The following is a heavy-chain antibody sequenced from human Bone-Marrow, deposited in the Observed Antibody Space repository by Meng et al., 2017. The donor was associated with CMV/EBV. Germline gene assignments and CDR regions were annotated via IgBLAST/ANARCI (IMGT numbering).Heavy chain of an antibody. D-gene: IGHD3-3*01. V-gene: IGHV4-39*01. CDR3: ARGVYDFWSGPNNNWFDP. CDR1: GGSIRSSNYY. CDR2: IYYIAST. Sequence: SETLSLSCSVPGGSIRSSNYYWGWIRQPPGKGLEWIGSIYYIASTYYNPSLKSRVTISVDTSKNRFSLKLSSVTAADTAVYYCARGVYDFWSGPNNNWFDPWGQGTLVTVSS. J-gene: IGHJ5*02.